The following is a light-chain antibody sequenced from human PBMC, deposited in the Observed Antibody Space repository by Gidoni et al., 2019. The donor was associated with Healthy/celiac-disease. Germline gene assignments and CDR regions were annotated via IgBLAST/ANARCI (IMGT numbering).Light chain of an antibody. CDR1: QDISNY. CDR3: QQYDNPPWT. J-gene: IGKJ1*01. CDR2: DAS. Sequence: DIQMTQSPSSLSASVGDRVTITCQASQDISNYLNWYQQKPGKAPKLLIYDASNLETGVPSRFSGSGSGTDFTFTISSLQPEDIATYYCQQYDNPPWTFXQXTKVEIK. V-gene: IGKV1-33*01.